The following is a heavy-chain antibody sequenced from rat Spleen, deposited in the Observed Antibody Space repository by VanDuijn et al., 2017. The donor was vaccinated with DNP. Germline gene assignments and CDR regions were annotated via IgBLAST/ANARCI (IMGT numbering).Heavy chain of an antibody. CDR2: ISFDGSDT. V-gene: IGHV5-7*01. CDR3: ARPSNYGTYGAMDV. CDR1: GFIFSDYN. J-gene: IGHJ4*01. Sequence: EVQLVQSGGDLVQPGRSLKLSCAGSGFIFSDYNMAWVRQAPKKGLEWVATISFDGSDTNYRDSVKGRFTISRDNAKSTLYLQMDSLRSEDTATYYCARPSNYGTYGAMDVWGQGTSVTVSS. D-gene: IGHD1-3*01.